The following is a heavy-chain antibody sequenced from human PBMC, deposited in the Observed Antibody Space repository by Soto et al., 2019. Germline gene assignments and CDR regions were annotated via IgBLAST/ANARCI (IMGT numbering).Heavy chain of an antibody. D-gene: IGHD6-19*01. V-gene: IGHV3-30-3*01. CDR3: ARRSHSSDPGHWFDP. J-gene: IGHJ5*02. CDR1: GFTFSSYA. Sequence: QVQLVESGGGVVQPGRSLRLSCAASGFTFSSYAMHWVRQAPGKGLEWVAVISYDGSNKYYADSVKGRFTISRDNSKNTLYLQTNSLRAEDTAVYYCARRSHSSDPGHWFDPWGQGTLVTVSS. CDR2: ISYDGSNK.